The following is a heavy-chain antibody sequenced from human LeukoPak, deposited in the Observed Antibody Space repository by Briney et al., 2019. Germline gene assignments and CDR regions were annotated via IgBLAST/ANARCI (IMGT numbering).Heavy chain of an antibody. Sequence: SETLSLTCTVSGGSISSSSYYWGWIRQPPGKGLEWIGSIYYSGSTYYNPSLKSRVTISGDTSKNQFSLKLSSVTAADTAVYYCARGGGYYYDSSSYWGQGTLVTVSS. CDR2: IYYSGST. CDR3: ARGGGYYYDSSSY. J-gene: IGHJ4*02. CDR1: GGSISSSSYY. V-gene: IGHV4-39*07. D-gene: IGHD3-22*01.